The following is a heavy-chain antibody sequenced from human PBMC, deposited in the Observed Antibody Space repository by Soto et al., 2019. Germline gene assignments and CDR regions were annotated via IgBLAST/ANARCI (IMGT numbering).Heavy chain of an antibody. CDR3: ARVERGTATTVVDAFDI. D-gene: IGHD1-1*01. CDR1: GGSVISGNDY. V-gene: IGHV4-61*03. J-gene: IGHJ3*02. Sequence: PSETLCLTCAVDGGSVISGNDYWSWIRQPPGKGLEWIGEMSHRGGTHFNPSLKSRVTISVDTSKNHFSLKMSSVTAADTALYYCARVERGTATTVVDAFDIWGPGTMVTVSS. CDR2: MSHRGGT.